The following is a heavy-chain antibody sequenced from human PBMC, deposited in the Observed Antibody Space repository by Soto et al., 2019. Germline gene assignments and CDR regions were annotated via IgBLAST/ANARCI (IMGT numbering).Heavy chain of an antibody. CDR3: ARDLSH. CDR2: INSDSTTT. Sequence: DVHLVESGGGLVQPGGSLRLSCAVSGFPFSTYAMHWVRQAPGKGLEWISYINSDSTTTFHADSVKGRFTVSRDNAKNSLYLQMGSVSHEDTAVFYCARDLSHWGQGTLVTVSS. J-gene: IGHJ4*02. V-gene: IGHV3-48*02. CDR1: GFPFSTYA.